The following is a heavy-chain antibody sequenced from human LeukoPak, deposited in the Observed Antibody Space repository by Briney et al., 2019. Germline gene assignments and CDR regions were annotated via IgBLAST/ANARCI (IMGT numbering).Heavy chain of an antibody. CDR2: IYYSGST. CDR3: AREVDGYEYGSGSYYRQDY. D-gene: IGHD3-10*01. V-gene: IGHV4-39*07. J-gene: IGHJ4*02. Sequence: PSETLSLTCTVSGGSISSSSYYWGWIRQPPGKGLEWIGSIYYSGSTYYNPSLKSRVTISVDTSKNQFSLKLSSVTAADTAVYYCAREVDGYEYGSGSYYRQDYWGQGTLVTVSS. CDR1: GGSISSSSYY.